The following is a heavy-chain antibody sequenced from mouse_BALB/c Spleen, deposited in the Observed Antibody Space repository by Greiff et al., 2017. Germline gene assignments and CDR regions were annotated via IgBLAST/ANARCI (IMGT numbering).Heavy chain of an antibody. CDR3: ARNYGNPYWYFDV. J-gene: IGHJ1*01. CDR1: GFTFSDYY. D-gene: IGHD2-1*01. Sequence: EVKLVESGGGLVKPGGSLKLSCAASGFTFSDYYMYWVRQTPEKRLEWVATISDGGSYTYYPDSVKGRFTISRDNAKNNLYLQMSSLKSEDTAMYYCARNYGNPYWYFDVWGAGTTVTVSS. V-gene: IGHV5-4*02. CDR2: ISDGGSYT.